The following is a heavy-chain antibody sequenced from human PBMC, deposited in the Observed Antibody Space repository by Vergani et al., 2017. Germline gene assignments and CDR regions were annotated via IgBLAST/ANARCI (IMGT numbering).Heavy chain of an antibody. Sequence: EVMLVQSGAEVKKPGESLKISCKYSESSFISNEIAWVRQMSGKGLQWMGNINPIDSKIAYSPSFQGQAIMSLDKSITTAYLQWRSLKASDTAIYYCTRLVPCGDGACLHCDHWGQGTQVTVSS. J-gene: IGHJ4*02. V-gene: IGHV5-51*03. CDR2: INPIDSKI. D-gene: IGHD2-21*01. CDR1: ESSFISNE. CDR3: TRLVPCGDGACLHCDH.